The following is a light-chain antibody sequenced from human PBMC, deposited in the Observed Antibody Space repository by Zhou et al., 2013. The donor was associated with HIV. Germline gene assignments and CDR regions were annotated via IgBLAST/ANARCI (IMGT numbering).Light chain of an antibody. CDR3: QQGNAFLALT. V-gene: IGKV1-5*03. J-gene: IGKJ4*01. Sequence: DIQMTQSPSTLSASVGDRVTITCRASQNINIWLAWYQQKPGKAPKFLIYKASTLESGVSSRFSGSGSGTEFTLTISSLQPEDFATYFCQQGNAFLALTFGGGTKVEIK. CDR2: KAS. CDR1: QNINIW.